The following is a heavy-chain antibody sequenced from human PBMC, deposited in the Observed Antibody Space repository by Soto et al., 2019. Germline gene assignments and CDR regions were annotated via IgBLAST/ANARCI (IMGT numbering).Heavy chain of an antibody. J-gene: IGHJ4*02. D-gene: IGHD2-2*01. CDR1: GYTFNSYG. V-gene: IGHV1-18*04. CDR3: VWAYCSATTCYD. Sequence: QVQLVQSGAEVMQPGASVKVSSKTSGYTFNSYGISWVRQAPGQGLEWMGWISAFNGKTEIAQKFQGRVTLSTDATTSTAYMELRSLRSDDTAVYYCVWAYCSATTCYDWGQGTLVTVSS. CDR2: ISAFNGKT.